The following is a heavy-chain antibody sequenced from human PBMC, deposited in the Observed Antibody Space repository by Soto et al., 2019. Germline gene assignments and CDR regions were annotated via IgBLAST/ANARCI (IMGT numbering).Heavy chain of an antibody. CDR3: ARDRARNWNHGNYYYYGMDV. Sequence: TGWSLRLSCASSVFTFISYAMHWVRQAPGKGLEWVAVISYDGSNKYYADSVKGRFTISRDNSKNTLYLQMNSLRAEDTAVYYCARDRARNWNHGNYYYYGMDVWGQGTTVTVSS. D-gene: IGHD1-20*01. CDR2: ISYDGSNK. V-gene: IGHV3-30-3*01. CDR1: VFTFISYA. J-gene: IGHJ6*02.